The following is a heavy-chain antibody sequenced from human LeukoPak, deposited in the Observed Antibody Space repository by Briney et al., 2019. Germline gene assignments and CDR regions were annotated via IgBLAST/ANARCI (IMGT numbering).Heavy chain of an antibody. CDR1: GYTFTSYA. CDR3: AKKDAFSGWPLDY. CDR2: INTNTGNP. J-gene: IGHJ4*02. V-gene: IGHV7-4-1*02. Sequence: GASVKVSCKASGYTFTSYAMHWVRQAPGQGLEWMGWINTNTGNPTYAQGFTGRFVLSSDTAASTAYLQISSLKAEDTAVYYCAKKDAFSGWPLDYWGQGTLVTVSS. D-gene: IGHD6-19*01.